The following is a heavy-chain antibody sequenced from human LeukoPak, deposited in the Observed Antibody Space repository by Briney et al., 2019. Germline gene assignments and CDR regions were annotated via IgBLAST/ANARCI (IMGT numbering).Heavy chain of an antibody. J-gene: IGHJ4*02. V-gene: IGHV4-59*01. Sequence: NPSETLSLTCTVSGGSISSYYWSWIRQPPGKGLEWIGYIYYSGSTNYNPSLKSRVTISVDTSKNQFSLKLSSVTAADTAVYYCARGSLLEWSYFDYWGQGTLVTVSS. CDR2: IYYSGST. CDR3: ARGSLLEWSYFDY. CDR1: GGSISSYY. D-gene: IGHD3-3*01.